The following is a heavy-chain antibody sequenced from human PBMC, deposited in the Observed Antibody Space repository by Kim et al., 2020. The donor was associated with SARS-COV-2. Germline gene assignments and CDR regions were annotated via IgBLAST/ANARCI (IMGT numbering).Heavy chain of an antibody. V-gene: IGHV5-10-1*01. J-gene: IGHJ4*02. CDR3: ARPAAGYSSSWYDY. Sequence: PPFQGHVTISADKSISTAYLQWSSLKASDTAMYYCARPAAGYSSSWYDYWGQGTLVTVSS. D-gene: IGHD6-13*01.